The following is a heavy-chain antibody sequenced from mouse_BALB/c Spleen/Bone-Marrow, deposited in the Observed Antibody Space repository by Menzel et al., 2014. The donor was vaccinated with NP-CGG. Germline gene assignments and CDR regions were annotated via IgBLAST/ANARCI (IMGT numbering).Heavy chain of an antibody. CDR3: ARGGLHYFDY. V-gene: IGHV1S41*01. CDR1: GYTFTSYW. D-gene: IGHD3-3*01. J-gene: IGHJ2*01. Sequence: DLVKPGASVKLSCKASGYTFTSYWINWIKQRPGQGLEWLGRIAPGSGSSYYNEMFKGKATLTVDTSSSTAYIQLSSLSSEDSAVYFCARGGLHYFDYWGQGTTLTVSS. CDR2: IAPGSGSS.